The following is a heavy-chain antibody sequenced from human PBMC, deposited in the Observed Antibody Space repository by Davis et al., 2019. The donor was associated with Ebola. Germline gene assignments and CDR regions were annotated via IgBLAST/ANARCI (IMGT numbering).Heavy chain of an antibody. V-gene: IGHV1-2*06. CDR3: ARQGEGSTYFDY. CDR2: INPNCGVA. J-gene: IGHJ4*02. CDR1: GYTFTSYG. D-gene: IGHD2-21*01. Sequence: ASVKVSCKASGYTFTSYGISWVRQAPGQGLEWMGRINPNCGVADYAQNFQGRVTLTRDTAVSTAYMEVSSLRSDDTAVYFCARQGEGSTYFDYWGQGTVVTVSS.